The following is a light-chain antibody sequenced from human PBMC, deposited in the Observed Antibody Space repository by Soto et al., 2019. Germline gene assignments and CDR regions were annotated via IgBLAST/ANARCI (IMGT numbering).Light chain of an antibody. J-gene: IGKJ2*01. CDR3: QKYSSLTHT. CDR1: QSVTNNY. V-gene: IGKV3-20*01. Sequence: ESVLTQSPGTLSLSPGERATLSCRATQSVTNNYFAWYQQKPGQSPRLLIYGVSSRATDIPDRFSGSGYGTEFNVNISRLEPEDFVVYYCQKYSSLTHTFGQGTTLE. CDR2: GVS.